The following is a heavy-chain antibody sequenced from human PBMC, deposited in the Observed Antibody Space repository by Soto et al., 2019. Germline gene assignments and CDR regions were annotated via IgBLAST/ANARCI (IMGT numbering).Heavy chain of an antibody. CDR3: ARDLWGYCGTDCYPLDV. V-gene: IGHV4-59*01. CDR2: MYNTGST. Sequence: TSETLSLTCTGSGGSISGYYWSWIRQPPGKGLEWIGYMYNTGSTVYNPSFKSRVTISVDTSKNQFSLKLNSVTAADTAVYYCARDLWGYCGTDCYPLDVWGQGTTVTVS. J-gene: IGHJ6*02. CDR1: GGSISGYY. D-gene: IGHD2-21*02.